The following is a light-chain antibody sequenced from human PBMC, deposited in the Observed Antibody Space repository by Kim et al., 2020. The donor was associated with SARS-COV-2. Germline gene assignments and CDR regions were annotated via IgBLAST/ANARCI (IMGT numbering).Light chain of an antibody. V-gene: IGKV1-5*03. J-gene: IGKJ1*01. CDR2: EAS. CDR3: QQYADYSRT. Sequence: ASLGDTVTITCRASQGISSWLAWYQQIPGKAPKLLIHEASNLRTGFPSRFSGSGVGTEFTLTISSLQPDDFATYYCQQYADYSRTFGQGTKVEIK. CDR1: QGISSW.